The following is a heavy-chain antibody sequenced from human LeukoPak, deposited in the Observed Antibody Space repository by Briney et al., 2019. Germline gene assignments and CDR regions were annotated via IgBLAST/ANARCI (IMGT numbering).Heavy chain of an antibody. V-gene: IGHV4-38-2*02. CDR2: IYYSGNT. CDR1: GYSISSRSF. J-gene: IGHJ4*02. D-gene: IGHD3/OR15-3a*01. CDR3: ARQTGSGLFILP. Sequence: SETLSLTCTVSGYSISSRSFWGWIRQPPGKGLEWIGSIYYSGNTYYNASLKSQVSISIDTSKNQFSLRLASVTAADTAVYYCARQTGSGLFILPGGQGTLVTVSS.